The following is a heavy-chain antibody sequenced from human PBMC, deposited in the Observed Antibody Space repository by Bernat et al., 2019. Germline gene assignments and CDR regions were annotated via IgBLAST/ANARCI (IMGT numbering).Heavy chain of an antibody. CDR3: AKESGYDYGDYIFDY. D-gene: IGHD4-17*01. V-gene: IGHV3-43*02. Sequence: VQLVESGGGVVQPGGSLRLSCAASGFTFDDYAMHWVRQAPGKGLEWVSLISGDGGSTYYADSVKGRFTISRDNSKNSLYLQMNSLRTEDTALYYCAKESGYDYGDYIFDYWGQGTLVTVSS. CDR1: GFTFDDYA. CDR2: ISGDGGST. J-gene: IGHJ4*02.